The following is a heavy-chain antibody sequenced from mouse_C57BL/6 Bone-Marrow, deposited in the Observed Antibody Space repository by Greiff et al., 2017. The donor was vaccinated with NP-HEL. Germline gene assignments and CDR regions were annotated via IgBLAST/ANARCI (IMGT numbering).Heavy chain of an antibody. CDR3: ARGAY. V-gene: IGHV1-80*01. CDR2: IYPGGGDT. CDR1: GYAFSSYW. J-gene: IGHJ3*01. Sequence: VQLVESGAELVKPGASVKISCKASGYAFSSYWMNWVKQRPGKGLEWIGQIYPGGGDTTYNGKFKDKASLTADKASSTAYMQLSSLTSEDSAVYCCARGAYWGQGTLVTVSA.